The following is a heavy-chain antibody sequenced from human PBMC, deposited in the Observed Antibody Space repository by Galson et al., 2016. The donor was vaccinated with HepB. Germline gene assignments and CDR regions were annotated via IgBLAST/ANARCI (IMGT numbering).Heavy chain of an antibody. V-gene: IGHV1-69*06. CDR1: GGTFSSHA. CDR2: VIPVFGTT. D-gene: IGHD3-9*01. CDR3: ARHNPDWDYFDY. Sequence: SVKVSRKASGGTFSSHAISWVRQAPGQGLLWMGSVIPVFGTTTYARNFQGRVTVTADKSTSTAYMQLSGLRSEDTAIYYCARHNPDWDYFDYWGPGTLVTVSS. J-gene: IGHJ4*02.